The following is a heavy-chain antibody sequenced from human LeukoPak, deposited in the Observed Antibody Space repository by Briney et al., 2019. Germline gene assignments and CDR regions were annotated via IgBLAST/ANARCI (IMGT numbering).Heavy chain of an antibody. CDR1: GYTFTSYY. J-gene: IGHJ4*02. Sequence: ASVKVSCKASGYTFTSYYMHWVRQAPGQGLEWMGWINPNSGGTNCAQKFQGRVTMTRDTSINTAYMELSSLRFDDTAVYYCARETYSNILTGTDYWGPGTLVTVSS. V-gene: IGHV1-2*02. D-gene: IGHD3-9*01. CDR2: INPNSGGT. CDR3: ARETYSNILTGTDY.